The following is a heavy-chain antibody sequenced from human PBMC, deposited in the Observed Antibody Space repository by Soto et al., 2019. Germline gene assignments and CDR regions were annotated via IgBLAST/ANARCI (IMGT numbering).Heavy chain of an antibody. CDR3: ARESEDLTSNFDY. Sequence: GVLRLSCAASGFTFTRYSMIWVRQAPGKGLEWVSSISSTTNYIYYGDSMKGRFTISRDNAKNSLYLEMNSLRAEDTAVYYCARESEDLTSNFDYWGQGTLVTVSS. CDR2: ISSTTNYI. CDR1: GFTFTRYS. V-gene: IGHV3-21*06. J-gene: IGHJ4*02.